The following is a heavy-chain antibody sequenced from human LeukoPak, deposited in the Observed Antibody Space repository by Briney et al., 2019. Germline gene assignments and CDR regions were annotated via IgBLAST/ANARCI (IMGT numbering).Heavy chain of an antibody. CDR2: ISPYNGDT. V-gene: IGHV1-18*01. Sequence: ASVKVSCKASGYTFTTYGISWVRQAPGQGLEWMGWISPYNGDTNYAQKLQGRVTMTTDTSTSTAYMELRSLRSDDTAVYYCARDRAVVVAATDYWGQGTLVTVSS. CDR1: GYTFTTYG. D-gene: IGHD2-15*01. J-gene: IGHJ4*02. CDR3: ARDRAVVVAATDY.